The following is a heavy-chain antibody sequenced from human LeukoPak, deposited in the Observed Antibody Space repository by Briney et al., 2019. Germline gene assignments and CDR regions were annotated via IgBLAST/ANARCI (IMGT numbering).Heavy chain of an antibody. V-gene: IGHV4-31*03. CDR2: IYYSGST. CDR3: ARGGQWGYNFDY. Sequence: PSETLSLTCTVSGGSISSGGYYWSWIRQHPGKGLEWIGYIYYSGSTYYNPSLKSRVTISVDTSKNQFSLELSSVTAADTAVYYCARGGQWGYNFDYWGQGTLVTVSS. J-gene: IGHJ4*02. D-gene: IGHD5-18*01. CDR1: GGSISSGGYY.